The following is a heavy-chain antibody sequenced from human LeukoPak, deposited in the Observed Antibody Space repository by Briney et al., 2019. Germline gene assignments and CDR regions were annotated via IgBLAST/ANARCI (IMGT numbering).Heavy chain of an antibody. V-gene: IGHV4-38-2*01. D-gene: IGHD6-6*01. CDR2: MSYGRST. J-gene: IGHJ5*01. CDR3: ARASIAGVGNETPSYWFDS. CDR1: GYSISSGYF. Sequence: PSGTLSLTCGVSGYSISSGYFWSWRRQPPGEVLGLIGSMSYGRSTHYNSSLQRRVTISGDTAKNKFSLHMSSRIAADTAVYHLARASIAGVGNETPSYWFDSWGQGTLVTVSS.